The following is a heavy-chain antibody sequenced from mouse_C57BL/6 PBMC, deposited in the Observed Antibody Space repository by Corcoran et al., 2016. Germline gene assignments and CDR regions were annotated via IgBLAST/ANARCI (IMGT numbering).Heavy chain of an antibody. CDR3: ARRGYGNYYDDY. V-gene: IGHV8-12*01. CDR1: GFLLSTSGMG. J-gene: IGHJ2*01. CDR2: IYWDDDK. D-gene: IGHD2-10*02. Sequence: QVTLKESRPGILQSSQTLSLTCSFSGFLLSTSGMGVIWYHQPSGKGLEWLAHIYWDDDKRYNPSLKSRLTISKDTSRNQVFLKITSGDTADTASYYWARRGYGNYYDDYWGQGTTLTVSS.